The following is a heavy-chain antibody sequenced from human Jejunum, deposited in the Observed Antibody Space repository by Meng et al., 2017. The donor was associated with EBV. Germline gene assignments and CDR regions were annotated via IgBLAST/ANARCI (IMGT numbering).Heavy chain of an antibody. CDR3: ARGDGYNLY. V-gene: IGHV1-8*01. J-gene: IGHJ4*02. Sequence: QVQLVQSGAEVKKPGASVKVSCKASRYTVITHHINWGRQATGQGLEYMGWMSPDNGDTGYAQNFQGRLTMTRDTSISTAYMELSSLTSDDTAVYYCARGDGYNLYWGQGTLVTVSS. CDR2: MSPDNGDT. D-gene: IGHD5-24*01. CDR1: RYTVITHH.